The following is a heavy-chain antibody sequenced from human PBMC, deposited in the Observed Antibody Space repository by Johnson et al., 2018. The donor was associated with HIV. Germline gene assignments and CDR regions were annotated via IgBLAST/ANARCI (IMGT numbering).Heavy chain of an antibody. Sequence: QVQLVESGGGLVKPGGSLRLSCAASGFTFSDYYMSWIRQALGKGLEWVSYISSSGSTIYYADSVKGRFTISRDNAKNSLYLQMNSLRAEDTAVYYCARDEAAASFPTRAFDIWDQGTMVTVSS. J-gene: IGHJ3*02. CDR2: ISSSGSTI. D-gene: IGHD6-13*01. CDR1: GFTFSDYY. V-gene: IGHV3-11*04. CDR3: ARDEAAASFPTRAFDI.